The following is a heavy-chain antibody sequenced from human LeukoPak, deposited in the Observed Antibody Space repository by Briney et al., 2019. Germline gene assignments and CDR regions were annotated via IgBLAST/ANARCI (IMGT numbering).Heavy chain of an antibody. Sequence: PGGSLRLSCTAFGFTFSSYSMNWVRQAPGKGLEWVSYISSSSSTIYYADSVKGRFTISRDNAKNSLYLQMNSLRAEDTAVYYCAREGSGHFRLSYFDYWSQGTLVTVSS. J-gene: IGHJ4*02. V-gene: IGHV3-48*04. CDR3: AREGSGHFRLSYFDY. CDR2: ISSSSSTI. D-gene: IGHD3-10*01. CDR1: GFTFSSYS.